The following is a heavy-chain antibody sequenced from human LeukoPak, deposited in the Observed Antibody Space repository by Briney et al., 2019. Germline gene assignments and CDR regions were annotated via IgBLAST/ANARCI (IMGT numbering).Heavy chain of an antibody. D-gene: IGHD3-10*01. CDR3: AKALVRGVIIQSYYYYYGMDV. J-gene: IGHJ6*02. CDR2: ISASGGST. V-gene: IGHV3-23*01. CDR1: GFTFSSSA. Sequence: GGSLRLSCAASGFTFSSSAMSWVRQVPGKGLEWVSGISASGGSTSYADSVRGRFTTSRDNSKNTLYLQMNSLRAEDTAVYYCAKALVRGVIIQSYYYYYGMDVWGQGTTVTVSS.